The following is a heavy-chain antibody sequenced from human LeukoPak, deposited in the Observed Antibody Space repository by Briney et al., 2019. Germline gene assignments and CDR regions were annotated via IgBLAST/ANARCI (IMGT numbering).Heavy chain of an antibody. Sequence: SETMSLTCTVSGGSISSYYWSWIRQPPGKGLEWIGYIYYSGSTNYNPSLKSRVTISVDTSKNQFSLKLSSVTAADTAVYYCARLRWLQLRYFDYWGQGTLVTVSS. J-gene: IGHJ4*02. CDR2: IYYSGST. V-gene: IGHV4-59*01. CDR3: ARLRWLQLRYFDY. CDR1: GGSISSYY. D-gene: IGHD5-24*01.